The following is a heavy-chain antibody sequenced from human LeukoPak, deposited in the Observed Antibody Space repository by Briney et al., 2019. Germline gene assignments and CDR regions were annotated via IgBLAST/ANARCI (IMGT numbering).Heavy chain of an antibody. CDR3: AREYSSGWYSGAEYFQH. J-gene: IGHJ1*01. CDR2: INHSGST. CDR1: GGSFSGYY. Sequence: SETLSLTCAVYGGSFSGYYWSWIRQPPGKGLEWIGEINHSGSTNYNPSLKSQVTISVDTSKNQFSLKLSSVTAADTALYYCAREYSSGWYSGAEYFQHWGQGTLVTVSS. D-gene: IGHD6-19*01. V-gene: IGHV4-34*01.